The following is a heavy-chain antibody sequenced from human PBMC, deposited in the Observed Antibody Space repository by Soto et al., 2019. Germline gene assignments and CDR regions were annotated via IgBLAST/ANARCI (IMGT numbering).Heavy chain of an antibody. CDR3: ARDKDRLQLGGNYYYILDV. CDR2: IMPVFPTP. Sequence: QVQLVQSGAEVKKPGSSVKVSCKASGGTFSNSVISWVRQAPGQGLEWVGGIMPVFPTPDYAQNFQGRVTITADESTTTAYLELTSLRADDTAVYYCARDKDRLQLGGNYYYILDVWDQGTAITVSS. D-gene: IGHD1-1*01. CDR1: GGTFSNSV. J-gene: IGHJ6*02. V-gene: IGHV1-69*12.